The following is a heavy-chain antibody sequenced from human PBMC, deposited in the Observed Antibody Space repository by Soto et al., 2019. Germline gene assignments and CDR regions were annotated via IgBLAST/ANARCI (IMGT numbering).Heavy chain of an antibody. CDR1: GYSFTTYG. CDR2: ISVYNGDT. CDR3: ASDRRDSVADRRSFDV. Sequence: QVQLVQSGAEVMKPGASVRVSCKASGYSFTTYGISWVRQAPGQGLEYMGWISVYNGDTNYAQKLQGRVTMTTDTSTSIAYMELRSLRSDDTAMYYCASDRRDSVADRRSFDVWGQGTMVTVSS. D-gene: IGHD1-26*01. J-gene: IGHJ3*01. V-gene: IGHV1-18*01.